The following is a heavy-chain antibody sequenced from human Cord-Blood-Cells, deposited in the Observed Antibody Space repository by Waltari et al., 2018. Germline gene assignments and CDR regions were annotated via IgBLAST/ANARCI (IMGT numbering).Heavy chain of an antibody. CDR3: ARADRVYDILTGHDAFDI. CDR1: GGPISRGGYF. Sequence: QVQLQESGPGLGKPSQTLSLTCTVSGGPISRGGYFWRWIRQHPGKGLEWIGYIYYSGSTYYNPSLKSRVTISVDTSKNQFSLKLSSVTAADTAVYYCARADRVYDILTGHDAFDIWGQGTMVTVSS. V-gene: IGHV4-31*03. J-gene: IGHJ3*02. CDR2: IYYSGST. D-gene: IGHD3-9*01.